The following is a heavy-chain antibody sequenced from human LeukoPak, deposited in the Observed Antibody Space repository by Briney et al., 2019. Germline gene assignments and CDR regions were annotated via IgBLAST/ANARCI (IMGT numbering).Heavy chain of an antibody. D-gene: IGHD6-19*01. CDR3: ALGVGYASRYWFDP. Sequence: SETLSLTCNVSNGSFTSYYEAWLRQSPRKGLEWIGYVYYSGTTNYNPSLKSRVTISVDTSKSQFSLKLSSVTTADTAVYYCALGVGYASRYWFDPWGHGILVTVSS. CDR2: VYYSGTT. V-gene: IGHV4-59*01. J-gene: IGHJ5*02. CDR1: NGSFTSYY.